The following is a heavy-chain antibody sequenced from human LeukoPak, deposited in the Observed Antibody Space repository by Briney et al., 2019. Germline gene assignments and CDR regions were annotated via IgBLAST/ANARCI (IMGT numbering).Heavy chain of an antibody. Sequence: SETLSLTCTVSGGSISSHYWSWIRQPPGKGLEWIGYIYYSGSTNYNPSLKSRVTISVDTSKNQFSLKLSSVTAADTAVYYCARVRTNDHGMDVWGQGITVTVSS. CDR2: IYYSGST. CDR1: GGSISSHY. CDR3: ARVRTNDHGMDV. J-gene: IGHJ6*02. V-gene: IGHV4-59*11. D-gene: IGHD2-8*01.